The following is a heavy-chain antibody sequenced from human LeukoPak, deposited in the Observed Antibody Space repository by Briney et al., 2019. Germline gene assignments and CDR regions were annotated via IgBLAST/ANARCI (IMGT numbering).Heavy chain of an antibody. CDR3: ARGYCSGGSCQFDY. Sequence: SETLSLTCAVYGGSFSCYYWSWIPQPPGKGLEWIGEISHSGSTNYNPSLKSRVTVSVDTSKNQFSLKLSSVTAADTAVYYCARGYCSGGSCQFDYWGQGALVTVSS. D-gene: IGHD2-15*01. V-gene: IGHV4-34*01. CDR2: ISHSGST. J-gene: IGHJ4*02. CDR1: GGSFSCYY.